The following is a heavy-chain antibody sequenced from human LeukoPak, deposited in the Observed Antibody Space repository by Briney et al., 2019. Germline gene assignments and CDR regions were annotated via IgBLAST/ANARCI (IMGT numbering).Heavy chain of an antibody. CDR3: ARGSYYDSSGYSDY. D-gene: IGHD3-22*01. V-gene: IGHV3-30*19. J-gene: IGHJ4*02. CDR1: GFTSSSNW. CDR2: ISYDGSNK. Sequence: GGSLRLSCAASGFTSSSNWMHWVRQAPGKGLEWVAVISYDGSNKYYADSVKGRFTISRDNSKNTLYLQMNSLRAEDTAVYYCARGSYYDSSGYSDYWGQGTLVTVSS.